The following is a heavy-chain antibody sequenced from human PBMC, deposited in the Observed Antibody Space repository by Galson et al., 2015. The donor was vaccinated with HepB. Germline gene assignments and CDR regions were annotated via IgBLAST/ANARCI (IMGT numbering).Heavy chain of an antibody. V-gene: IGHV3-49*03. CDR3: TRGMGEWLVDVSTFYFDY. CDR2: IRSKAYGGTT. D-gene: IGHD6-19*01. J-gene: IGHJ4*02. Sequence: SLRLSCAASGFTFGDYAMSWFRQAPGKGLEWVGFIRSKAYGGTTEYAASVKGRFTISRDDSKSIAYLQMNSLKTEDTAVYYCTRGMGEWLVDVSTFYFDYWGQGTLVTVSS. CDR1: GFTFGDYA.